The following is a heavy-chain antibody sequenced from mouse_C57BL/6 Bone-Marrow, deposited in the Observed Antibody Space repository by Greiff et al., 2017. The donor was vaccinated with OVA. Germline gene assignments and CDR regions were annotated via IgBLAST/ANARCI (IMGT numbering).Heavy chain of an antibody. J-gene: IGHJ3*01. V-gene: IGHV3-6*01. D-gene: IGHD2-5*01. CDR3: ARGYNRNYFTWFAY. CDR1: GYSITSGYY. CDR2: ISYDGSN. Sequence: EVKLQESGPGLVKPSQSLSLTCSVTGYSITSGYYWNWIRQFPGNKLEWMGYISYDGSNNYNPSLKNRISITRDTSKNQFFLKLNSVTTEDTATYYCARGYNRNYFTWFAYWGQGTLVTVSA.